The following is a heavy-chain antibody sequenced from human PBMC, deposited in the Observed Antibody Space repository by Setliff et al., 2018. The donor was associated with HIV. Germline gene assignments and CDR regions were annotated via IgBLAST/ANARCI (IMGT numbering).Heavy chain of an antibody. V-gene: IGHV4-59*11. J-gene: IGHJ6*03. CDR2: IYYSGST. CDR1: GGFISSHY. Sequence: PSETLSLTCTVSGGFISSHYWSWIRQPPGKGLEWIGYIYYSGSTNYNPSLKSRVTISVDTSKNQFSLKLSSVTAADTAVYYCARDGPLEGSYRYYYYYMDVWGKGTTVTV. D-gene: IGHD3-10*01. CDR3: ARDGPLEGSYRYYYYYMDV.